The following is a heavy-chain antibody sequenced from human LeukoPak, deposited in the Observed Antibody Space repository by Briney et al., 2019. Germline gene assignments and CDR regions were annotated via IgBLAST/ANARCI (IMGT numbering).Heavy chain of an antibody. V-gene: IGHV4-4*02. Sequence: GSLRLSCAASGFTFSSYSMNWVRQSPGKGLERIGEMYHSGSTNFNPALKSRVTLSVDKSKNHFSLMLSSVTVADTAVYYCARAPSPIVTRRHNGMDVWGKGTAVTVSS. CDR1: GFTFSSYSM. CDR3: ARAPSPIVTRRHNGMDV. D-gene: IGHD5-12*01. J-gene: IGHJ6*04. CDR2: MYHSGST.